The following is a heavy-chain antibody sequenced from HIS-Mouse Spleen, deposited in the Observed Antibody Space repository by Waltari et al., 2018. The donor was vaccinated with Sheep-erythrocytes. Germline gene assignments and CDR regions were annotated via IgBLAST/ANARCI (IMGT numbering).Heavy chain of an antibody. V-gene: IGHV3-9*01. D-gene: IGHD2-2*01. J-gene: IGHJ4*02. CDR3: AKDISRNIVVVPAAVGDY. CDR2: ISWNSGRI. Sequence: EVQLVESGGGLVQPGRSLRLSCAASGLSFDDYGMHWVGQAPGKGLGWGSGISWNSGRIGYSDSVKGLFTISRDNAKNSLYLQMNSLRAEDTALYYCAKDISRNIVVVPAAVGDYWGQGTLVTVSS. CDR1: GLSFDDYG.